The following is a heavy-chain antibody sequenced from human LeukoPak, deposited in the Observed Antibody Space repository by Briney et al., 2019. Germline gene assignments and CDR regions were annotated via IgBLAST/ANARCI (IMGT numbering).Heavy chain of an antibody. CDR2: IFYSGST. CDR3: ARHGSVSSGASV. Sequence: SETLSLTCIVYGGSMSSYYWSWIRQPPGKGLEWIGYIFYSGSTNYNPSLKSRVTISVDTSKNQFSLKLSSVTAADTAVYYCARHGSVSSGASVWGQGSLVTVSS. J-gene: IGHJ4*02. CDR1: GGSMSSYY. V-gene: IGHV4-59*08. D-gene: IGHD3-22*01.